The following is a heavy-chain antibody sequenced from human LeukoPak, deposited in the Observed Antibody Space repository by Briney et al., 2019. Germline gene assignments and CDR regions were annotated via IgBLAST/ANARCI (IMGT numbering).Heavy chain of an antibody. V-gene: IGHV1-46*01. CDR1: GYTFTSNY. D-gene: IGHD5-18*01. Sequence: ASVKVSCKASGYTFTSNYIHWVRQAPGQGLEWMGIINPSDGSTKYAEKFQGRLTMTRDRSTSTVYVEVSGLRSEDTAVYYCARGKDTAMVSDDYWGQGTLVTVYS. CDR2: INPSDGST. CDR3: ARGKDTAMVSDDY. J-gene: IGHJ4*02.